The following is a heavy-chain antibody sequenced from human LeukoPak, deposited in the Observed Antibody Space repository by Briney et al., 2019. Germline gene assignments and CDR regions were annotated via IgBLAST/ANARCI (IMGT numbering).Heavy chain of an antibody. CDR2: ISSSSSYI. D-gene: IGHD3-3*01. Sequence: GGSLRLSCAASGVTLSSFAMSWARQAPGKGLEWVSSISSSSSYIYYADSVKGRFTVSRDNAKNSLYLQMNSLRAEDTAVYYCARDRYDFWSGFDYWGQGTLVTVSS. CDR1: GVTLSSFA. V-gene: IGHV3-21*01. CDR3: ARDRYDFWSGFDY. J-gene: IGHJ4*02.